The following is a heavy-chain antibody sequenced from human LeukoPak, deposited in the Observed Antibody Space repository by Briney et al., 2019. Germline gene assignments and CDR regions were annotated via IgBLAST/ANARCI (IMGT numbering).Heavy chain of an antibody. V-gene: IGHV1-69*04. CDR2: IIPILGRA. Sequence: GSSVKVSCKASGGTFSNYAISWVRQAPGQGLEWMGRIIPILGRATYAPKFQGTVTVTADISTTTAFMELGSLRSEDTALYFCARGSNYQLPLDQWGQGTLVTVSS. CDR1: GGTFSNYA. CDR3: ARGSNYQLPLDQ. D-gene: IGHD2-2*01. J-gene: IGHJ4*02.